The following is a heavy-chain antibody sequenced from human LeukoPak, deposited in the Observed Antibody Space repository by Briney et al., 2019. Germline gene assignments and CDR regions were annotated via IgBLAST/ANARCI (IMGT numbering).Heavy chain of an antibody. J-gene: IGHJ6*03. CDR1: GGSVNSGRYY. Sequence: SQTPSLTCTVSGGSVNSGRYYWTWIRQPAGKGLEWIGRLYTNDNTNYNPSLESRVSISLDTSKSQFYLQLTSVTAADTAVYFCARGVVTDDYYMDVWGKGTTVTVSS. CDR2: LYTNDNT. D-gene: IGHD2-21*02. V-gene: IGHV4-61*02. CDR3: ARGVVTDDYYMDV.